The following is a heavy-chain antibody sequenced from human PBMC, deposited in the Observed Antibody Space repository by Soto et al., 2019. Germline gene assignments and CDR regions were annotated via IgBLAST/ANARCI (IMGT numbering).Heavy chain of an antibody. CDR2: INPSGDST. D-gene: IGHD2-15*01. J-gene: IGHJ4*02. CDR1: GYTFTSYA. Sequence: ASVKVSCKASGYTFTSYAMHWVRQAPGQGLEWMGIINPSGDSTYAQKFQGRVTMTRDTSTSTVYMELSSLRSEDTAVYYCARVYCSDGSCYSIDYWGQGTLVTVSS. CDR3: ARVYCSDGSCYSIDY. V-gene: IGHV1-46*03.